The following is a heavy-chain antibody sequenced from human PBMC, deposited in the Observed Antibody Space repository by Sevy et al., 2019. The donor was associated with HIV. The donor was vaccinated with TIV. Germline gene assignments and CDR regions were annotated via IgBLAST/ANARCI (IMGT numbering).Heavy chain of an antibody. CDR1: GFSFSDYH. V-gene: IGHV3-11*01. CDR3: VGRRYRVGHSWSDFFDF. Sequence: GGSLRLSCVTSGFSFSDYHMSWIRLAPGKGLEWISHITSSHGAKVYADSVRGRFDISRDNARKSVYLQMNRLQVEDTATYFCVGRRYRVGHSWSDFFDFWGQGTPVTVSS. CDR2: ITSSHGAK. J-gene: IGHJ4*02. D-gene: IGHD5-18*01.